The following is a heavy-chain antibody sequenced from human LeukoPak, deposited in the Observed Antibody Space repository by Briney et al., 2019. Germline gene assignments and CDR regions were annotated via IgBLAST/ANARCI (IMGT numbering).Heavy chain of an antibody. CDR2: INPNSGGT. CDR1: GYTFTSYD. J-gene: IGHJ4*02. CDR3: ARDLESGGSSWSDY. V-gene: IGHV1-2*02. D-gene: IGHD6-13*01. Sequence: ASVKVSCKASGYTFTSYDINWVRQAPGQGLEWMGWINPNSGGTNYAQKFQGRVTMTRDTSISTAYMELSRLRSDDTAVYYCARDLESGGSSWSDYWGQGTLVTVSS.